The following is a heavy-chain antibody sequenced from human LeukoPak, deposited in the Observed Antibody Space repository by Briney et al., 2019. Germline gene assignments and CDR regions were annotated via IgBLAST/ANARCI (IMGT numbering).Heavy chain of an antibody. V-gene: IGHV4-59*01. CDR1: GGPISSYY. Sequence: PSETLSLTCTVSGGPISSYYWSWIRQPPGKGLEWIGYIYYSGSTNYNPSLKSRVTISVDTSKNQFSLKLSSVTAADTAVYYCARSPWGDYRLYDYWGQGTLVTVSS. CDR3: ARSPWGDYRLYDY. J-gene: IGHJ4*02. CDR2: IYYSGST. D-gene: IGHD4-17*01.